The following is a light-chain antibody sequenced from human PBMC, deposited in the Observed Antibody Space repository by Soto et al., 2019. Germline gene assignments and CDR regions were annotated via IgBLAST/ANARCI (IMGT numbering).Light chain of an antibody. J-gene: IGKJ4*01. CDR2: KAS. CDR1: QSISSW. CDR3: QQYTTSPLT. Sequence: DIQMTQSPSSLSASVGDRVTITCRASQSISSWLAWYQQKPGKAPKLLIYKASSLEGGVPSRFSGSGSGTEFTLTISSLQPDDFATYSCQQYTTSPLTFGGGTKVELK. V-gene: IGKV1-5*03.